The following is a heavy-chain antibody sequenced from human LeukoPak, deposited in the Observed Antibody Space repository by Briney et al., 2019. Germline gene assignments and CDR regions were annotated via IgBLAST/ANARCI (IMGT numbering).Heavy chain of an antibody. CDR3: ARGKDYDFWSGYQAGFDY. J-gene: IGHJ4*02. Sequence: PGGSLRLSCAAFGFTFSSYWMSWVRQAPGKGLEWVANIKQDGSEKYYVDSVNGRLTISRDNAKYSLYLQMNSLRAEDTAVYYCARGKDYDFWSGYQAGFDYWGQGTLVTVSS. V-gene: IGHV3-7*01. CDR1: GFTFSSYW. D-gene: IGHD3-3*01. CDR2: IKQDGSEK.